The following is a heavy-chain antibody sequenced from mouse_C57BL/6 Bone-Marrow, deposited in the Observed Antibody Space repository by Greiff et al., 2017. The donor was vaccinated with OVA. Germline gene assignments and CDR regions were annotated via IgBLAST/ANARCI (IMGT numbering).Heavy chain of an antibody. CDR3: ADYYGYFDY. J-gene: IGHJ2*01. V-gene: IGHV1-26*01. Sequence: VQLQQSGPELVKPGASVKISCKASGYTFTDYYMNWVKQSHGKSLEWIGDINPNNGGTSYNQKFKGKATLTVDKSSSTAYMELRSLTSEDSAVYYCADYYGYFDYWGQGTTLTVSS. D-gene: IGHD1-1*01. CDR2: INPNNGGT. CDR1: GYTFTDYY.